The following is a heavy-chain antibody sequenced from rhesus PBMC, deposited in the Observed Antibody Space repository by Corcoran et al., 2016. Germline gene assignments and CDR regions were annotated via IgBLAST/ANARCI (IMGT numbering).Heavy chain of an antibody. CDR1: GGSISDSYY. Sequence: QVQLQESGPGLVKPSETLSLTCTVSGGSISDSYYWSWIRQPPGKGLEWMGRIYGSGGSTNYNPSLKSRVTISRDTAKNQFSLKLCSVTAADTAVYYCARDSELGYWYFDLWGPGTPITISS. CDR3: ARDSELGYWYFDL. CDR2: IYGSGGST. V-gene: IGHV4-160*01. J-gene: IGHJ2*01. D-gene: IGHD7-45*01.